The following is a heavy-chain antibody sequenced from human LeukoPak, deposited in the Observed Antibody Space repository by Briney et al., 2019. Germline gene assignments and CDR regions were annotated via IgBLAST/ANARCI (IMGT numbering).Heavy chain of an antibody. Sequence: GGSLRLSCAASGFVFNDYAMHWVRQAPGKGLEWVSGISYNSANMGYADSVKGRFTISRDKDTNSLYLQMNSLRIEDTAFYYCVKAFEYGAGYYFDQWGQGTLVTVSS. D-gene: IGHD4-17*01. V-gene: IGHV3-9*01. J-gene: IGHJ4*02. CDR1: GFVFNDYA. CDR2: ISYNSANM. CDR3: VKAFEYGAGYYFDQ.